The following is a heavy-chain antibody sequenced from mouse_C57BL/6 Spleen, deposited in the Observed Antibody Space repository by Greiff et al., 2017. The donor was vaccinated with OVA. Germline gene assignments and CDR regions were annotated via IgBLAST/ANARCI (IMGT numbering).Heavy chain of an antibody. D-gene: IGHD2-4*01. Sequence: EVQLVESGGGLVKPGGSLKLSCAASGFTFSDYGMHWVRQAPEKGLEWVAYISSGSSTIYYADTVKGRFTISRDNAKNTLFLQMTSLRSEDTAMYYCARPCYYERGYYAMGYWGQGTSVTVSS. CDR3: ARPCYYERGYYAMGY. V-gene: IGHV5-17*01. CDR1: GFTFSDYG. J-gene: IGHJ4*01. CDR2: ISSGSSTI.